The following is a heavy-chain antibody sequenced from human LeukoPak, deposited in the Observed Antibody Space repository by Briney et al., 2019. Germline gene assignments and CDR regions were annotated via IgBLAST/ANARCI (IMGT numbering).Heavy chain of an antibody. J-gene: IGHJ4*02. CDR1: GGSLSGHF. CDR2: IKHTGYT. V-gene: IGHV4-34*01. D-gene: IGHD1-26*01. Sequence: SETLSLTCGVYGGSLSGHFWSWIRQPLGKGLEWIGEIKHTGYTNYNPSLKSRVTISVDTSKNQFSLKLSSMTAADTAVYYCARQKPKVGATLPHYYFDYWGQGTLVTVSS. CDR3: ARQKPKVGATLPHYYFDY.